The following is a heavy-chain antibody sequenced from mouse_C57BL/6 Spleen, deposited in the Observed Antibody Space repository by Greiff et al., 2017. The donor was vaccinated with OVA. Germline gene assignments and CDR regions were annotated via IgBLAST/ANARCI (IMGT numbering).Heavy chain of an antibody. CDR2: INPCNGGT. J-gene: IGHJ2*01. Sequence: QVQLQQPGTELVKPGASVTLSCKASGYTFTSYWMHWVKQRPGQGLEWIGTINPCNGGTNYNEKFKSQATLTVANSSSTAYMPLRRLTSEDYAVYYCSSSMIATLFDDWGQGTTLTVAS. CDR1: GYTFTSYW. D-gene: IGHD2-4*01. V-gene: IGHV1-53*01. CDR3: SSSMIATLFDD.